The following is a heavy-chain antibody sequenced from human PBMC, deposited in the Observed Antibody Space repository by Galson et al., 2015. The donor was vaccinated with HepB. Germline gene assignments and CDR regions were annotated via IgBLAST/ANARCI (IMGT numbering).Heavy chain of an antibody. Sequence: SLRLSCASSGFTFSSYAMSWVRQAPGKGLEWVSAISGSGGSTYYADSVKGRFTVSRDNSKNTLYLQMNSLRAEDTAVYYCAKRLRLATGSRYFDYWGQGTLVTVSS. CDR1: GFTFSSYA. CDR2: ISGSGGST. J-gene: IGHJ4*02. V-gene: IGHV3-23*01. D-gene: IGHD5-24*01. CDR3: AKRLRLATGSRYFDY.